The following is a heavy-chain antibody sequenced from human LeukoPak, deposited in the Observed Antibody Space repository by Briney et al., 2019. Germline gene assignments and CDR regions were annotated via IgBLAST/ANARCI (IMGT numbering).Heavy chain of an antibody. Sequence: GGSLRLSCAASGFTVSSNYMGWVRQAPGKGLEWVSVVYSGGSTYYADSVKGRFTISRDNSKNTLYLQVNSLRAEDTAVYYCARGVAAAGSYYFDYWGQGTLVTVSS. CDR3: ARGVAAAGSYYFDY. D-gene: IGHD6-13*01. J-gene: IGHJ4*02. CDR1: GFTVSSNY. CDR2: VYSGGST. V-gene: IGHV3-66*01.